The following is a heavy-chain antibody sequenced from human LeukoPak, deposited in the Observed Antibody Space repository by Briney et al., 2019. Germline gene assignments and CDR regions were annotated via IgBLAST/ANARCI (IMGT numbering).Heavy chain of an antibody. J-gene: IGHJ6*02. CDR3: ARGLLRFLEWPSSAYYYGMDV. Sequence: PSETLSLTCAVYGGSFSGYYWNWIRQPPGKGLEWIGEINHSGSTNYNPSLKSRVTISVDTSKNQFSLKLSSVTAADTAVYYCARGLLRFLEWPSSAYYYGMDVWGQGTTVTVSS. D-gene: IGHD3-3*01. CDR1: GGSFSGYY. V-gene: IGHV4-34*01. CDR2: INHSGST.